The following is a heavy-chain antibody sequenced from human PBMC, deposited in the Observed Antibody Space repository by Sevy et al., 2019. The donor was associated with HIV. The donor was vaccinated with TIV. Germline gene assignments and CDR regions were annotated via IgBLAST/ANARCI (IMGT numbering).Heavy chain of an antibody. CDR1: GYTFTSYD. CDR3: ARDRGITDAFDI. V-gene: IGHV1-8*03. CDR2: MNPNSGNT. J-gene: IGHJ3*02. D-gene: IGHD3-10*01. Sequence: GESLKISCKASGYTFTSYDINWVRQATGQGLEWMGWMNPNSGNTGYAQKFQGRVTITRNTSISTAYMELSSLRSEDTGVYYCARDRGITDAFDIWGQGTMVTVSS.